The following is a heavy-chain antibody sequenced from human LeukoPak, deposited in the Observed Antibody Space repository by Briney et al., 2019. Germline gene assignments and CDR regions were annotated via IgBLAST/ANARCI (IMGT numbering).Heavy chain of an antibody. CDR3: ARDRLDAFDI. Sequence: GGSLRLSCAAPGFTFSSYSMNWVRQAPGKGLEWVSSISSSSSYIYYADSVKGRFTISRDNAKNSLYLQMNSLRAEDTAVYYCARDRLDAFDIWGQGTMVTVSS. CDR1: GFTFSSYS. V-gene: IGHV3-21*01. CDR2: ISSSSSYI. D-gene: IGHD6-25*01. J-gene: IGHJ3*02.